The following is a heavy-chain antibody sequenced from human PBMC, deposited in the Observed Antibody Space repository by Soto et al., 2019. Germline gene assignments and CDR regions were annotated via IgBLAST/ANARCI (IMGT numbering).Heavy chain of an antibody. CDR3: ARVPFIVTNPQGVHLDF. D-gene: IGHD1-26*01. CDR2: IYSGGST. Sequence: GGSLRLSCAASGFTVSSNYMSWVRQAPGKGLEWVSVIYSGGSTYYADSVKCRFTISRDNSKTTLYLQMNSLTAEDTDVYCCARVPFIVTNPQGVHLDFRGQRTLDTVSS. J-gene: IGHJ4*02. V-gene: IGHV3-66*01. CDR1: GFTVSSNY.